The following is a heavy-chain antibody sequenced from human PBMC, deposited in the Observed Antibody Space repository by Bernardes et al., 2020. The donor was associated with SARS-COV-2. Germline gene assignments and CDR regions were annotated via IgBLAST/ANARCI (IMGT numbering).Heavy chain of an antibody. Sequence: GSLRLSCAASGFTFSSYAMSWVRQAPGKGLEWVSAISGSGGSTYYADSVKGRFTISRDNSKNTLYLQMNSLRAEDTAVYYCAKNQRSGLGRYFDWVRIFHAFDIWGQGTMVTVSS. V-gene: IGHV3-23*01. D-gene: IGHD3-9*01. CDR2: ISGSGGST. J-gene: IGHJ3*02. CDR3: AKNQRSGLGRYFDWVRIFHAFDI. CDR1: GFTFSSYA.